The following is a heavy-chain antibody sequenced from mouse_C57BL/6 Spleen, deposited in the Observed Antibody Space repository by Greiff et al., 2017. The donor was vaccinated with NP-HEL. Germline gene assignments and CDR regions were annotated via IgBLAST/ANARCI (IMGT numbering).Heavy chain of an antibody. V-gene: IGHV1-80*01. Sequence: VKVVESGAELMKPGASVKISCKASGYAFSSYWMNWVKQRPGKGLEWIGQIYPGDGDTNYNGKFKGKATLTADKSSSTAYMQLSRLTSEDSAVYFCARGHYGSSGAWFAYWGQGTLVTVSA. CDR3: ARGHYGSSGAWFAY. J-gene: IGHJ3*01. CDR1: GYAFSSYW. D-gene: IGHD1-1*01. CDR2: IYPGDGDT.